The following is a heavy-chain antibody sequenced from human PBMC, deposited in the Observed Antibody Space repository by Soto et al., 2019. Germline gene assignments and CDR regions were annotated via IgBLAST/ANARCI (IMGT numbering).Heavy chain of an antibody. J-gene: IGHJ4*02. CDR3: TRAATRITIFGVVNSPTDY. V-gene: IGHV3-49*03. D-gene: IGHD3-3*01. Sequence: GGSLRLSCAASGFTFGDYAMSWFRQAPGKGLEWVGFIRSKAYGGTTEYAASVKGRFTISRDDSKSIAYLQMNSLKTEDTAVYYCTRAATRITIFGVVNSPTDYWGQGTLVTVS. CDR2: IRSKAYGGTT. CDR1: GFTFGDYA.